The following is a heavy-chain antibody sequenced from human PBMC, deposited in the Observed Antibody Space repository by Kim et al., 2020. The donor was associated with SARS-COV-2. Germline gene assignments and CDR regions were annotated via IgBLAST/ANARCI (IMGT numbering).Heavy chain of an antibody. CDR3: ARRVDNSGYLSGDY. Sequence: GGSLRLSCAASGFTFSDSYMSWIRQAPGKGLEWVSHISSSGSTIYYADSVKGRFTISRDNAKNSLYLQMNSLRAEDTAVYYCARRVDNSGYLSGDYWGQGTLVTVSS. D-gene: IGHD3-22*01. V-gene: IGHV3-11*01. J-gene: IGHJ4*02. CDR1: GFTFSDSY. CDR2: ISSSGSTI.